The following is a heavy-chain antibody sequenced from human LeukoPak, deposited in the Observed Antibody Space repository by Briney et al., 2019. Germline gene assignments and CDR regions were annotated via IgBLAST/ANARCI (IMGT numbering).Heavy chain of an antibody. Sequence: SVKVSCKASGGTFSSYAISWVRQAPGQGLEWMGGIIPIFGTANYAQKFQGRVTITADKSTSTAYMELSSLRSEDTAVYYCARDQGEMATTILFDYWGQGILVTVSS. D-gene: IGHD5-24*01. V-gene: IGHV1-69*06. J-gene: IGHJ4*02. CDR2: IIPIFGTA. CDR1: GGTFSSYA. CDR3: ARDQGEMATTILFDY.